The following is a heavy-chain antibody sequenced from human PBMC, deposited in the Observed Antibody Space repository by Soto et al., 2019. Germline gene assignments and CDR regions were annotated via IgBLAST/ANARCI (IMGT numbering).Heavy chain of an antibody. D-gene: IGHD2-2*01. Sequence: HPGGSLRLSCAASGFTFSAYSMNWVRQAPGKGLEWVSYITGSSTIYYADSVKGRFTISRDNAKNSLYLQMNSLRDEDTAVYYCARDLSIVVIPPPTSVRNYFYGMDVWGQGTTVTVSS. CDR1: GFTFSAYS. CDR3: ARDLSIVVIPPPTSVRNYFYGMDV. CDR2: ITGSSTI. V-gene: IGHV3-48*02. J-gene: IGHJ6*02.